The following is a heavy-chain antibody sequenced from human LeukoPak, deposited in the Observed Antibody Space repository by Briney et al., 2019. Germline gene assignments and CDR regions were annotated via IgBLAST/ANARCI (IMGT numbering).Heavy chain of an antibody. V-gene: IGHV1-2*02. D-gene: IGHD3-16*01. Sequence: GASVKVSCKATGYTFHVYFKQWVRPAPGQGLEWMGWINPNSGGTNYAQKFQGRVTMTLDTSNSAAYMELTSLTPDDTAIYYCASGGGSGMLRWGQGTLVTVSS. CDR1: GYTFHVYF. CDR2: INPNSGGT. J-gene: IGHJ4*02. CDR3: ASGGGSGMLR.